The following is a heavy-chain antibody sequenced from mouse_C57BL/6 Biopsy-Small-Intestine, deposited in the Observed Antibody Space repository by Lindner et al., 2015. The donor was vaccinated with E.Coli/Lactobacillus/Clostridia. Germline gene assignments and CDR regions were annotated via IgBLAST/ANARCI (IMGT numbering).Heavy chain of an antibody. CDR2: IYPRDGNT. Sequence: VQLQESGPELVKPGASVKLSCKASGCTFTSYDINWVKQRPGQGLEWIGWIYPRDGNTKYNEKFKGKATLTVDTSSSTAYMELHSLTSEDSAVYFCARSITGTAWFAYWGQGTLVTVSA. D-gene: IGHD4-1*01. CDR1: GCTFTSYD. J-gene: IGHJ3*01. CDR3: ARSITGTAWFAY. V-gene: IGHV1-85*01.